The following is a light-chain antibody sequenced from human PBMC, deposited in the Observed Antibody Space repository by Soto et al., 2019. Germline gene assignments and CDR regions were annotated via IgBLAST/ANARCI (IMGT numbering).Light chain of an antibody. CDR1: QSISSW. V-gene: IGKV1-5*03. CDR2: QAS. Sequence: DIQMTQSPSTVSASVGDRVTITCRASQSISSWLAWYQQKPGKAPKLLIYQASNLESGVPSRFSGSGSGTEFTLTISSLQPDDFATYYCKQYNGYSGVTFGGGTKVEIK. J-gene: IGKJ4*01. CDR3: KQYNGYSGVT.